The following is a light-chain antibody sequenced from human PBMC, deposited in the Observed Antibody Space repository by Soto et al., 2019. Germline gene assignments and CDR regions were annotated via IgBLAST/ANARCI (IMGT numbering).Light chain of an antibody. CDR3: CSYVNDNNVL. CDR1: SSDVGSYNL. CDR2: EDT. V-gene: IGLV2-23*01. Sequence: QSALTQPASVSGSPGQSITISCTGTSSDVGSYNLVSWYQHHPGEAPKLMIYEDTKRPSGVSNRFSASKSGNTASLTVSGLQAEDEADYYCCSYVNDNNVLFGGVTKLTVL. J-gene: IGLJ2*01.